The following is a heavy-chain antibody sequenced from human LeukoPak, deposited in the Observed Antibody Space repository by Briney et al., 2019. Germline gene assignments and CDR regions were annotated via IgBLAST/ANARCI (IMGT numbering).Heavy chain of an antibody. CDR1: GLTLRSYA. V-gene: IGHV3-23*01. CDR2: ICPGGGDS. J-gene: IGHJ4*02. CDR3: AKAWPAAGTFDS. Sequence: GGSLTLSCAPCGLTLRSYARTRVRQAPAAGLEGVSTICPGGGDSYCADPVKGRFTISRDTSKNTLYLQMNTLTVEDTAVYYCAKAWPAAGTFDSWGQGALVT. D-gene: IGHD6-13*01.